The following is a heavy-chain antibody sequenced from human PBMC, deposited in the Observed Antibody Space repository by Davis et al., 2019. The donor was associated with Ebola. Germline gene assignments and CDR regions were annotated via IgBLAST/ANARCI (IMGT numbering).Heavy chain of an antibody. D-gene: IGHD2-2*01. J-gene: IGHJ6*02. CDR1: GFTFSSYW. CDR2: IKQDGSEK. Sequence: GESLKISCAASGFTFSSYWMSWVRQAPGKGLEWVANIKQDGSEKYYVDSVKGRFTISRDNAKNSLYLQMNSLRAEATAVYYCARDDRDCISTSCYLYYYYGMDVWGQGTTVTVSS. CDR3: ARDDRDCISTSCYLYYYYGMDV. V-gene: IGHV3-7*03.